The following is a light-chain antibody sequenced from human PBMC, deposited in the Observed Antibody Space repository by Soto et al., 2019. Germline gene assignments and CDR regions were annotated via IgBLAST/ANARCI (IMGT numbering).Light chain of an antibody. J-gene: IGLJ2*01. CDR3: QSYDSSQAV. CDR2: GNS. V-gene: IGLV1-40*01. CDR1: SSNIGAGYD. Sequence: QLVLTQPPSVSGAPGQRVTISCTGSSSNIGAGYDVHWYQQLPGTAPKLLIYGNSNRPSGVPDRFSGSKSGTSASLAITGLQAEDEADYYCQSYDSSQAVFGGGTQLTVL.